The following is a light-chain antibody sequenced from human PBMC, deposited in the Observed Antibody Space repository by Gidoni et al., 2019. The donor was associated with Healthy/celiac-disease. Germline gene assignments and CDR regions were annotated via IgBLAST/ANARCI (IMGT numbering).Light chain of an antibody. CDR3: QQYYSYPRT. CDR1: QGISRY. CDR2: AAS. V-gene: IGKV1-8*01. Sequence: AIRMTQSPSSFSASTGDRVTITCRASQGISRYLAWYQQTPGKAPKLLIYAASTLQSGVPSRFSGSGSGTDFTLTISCLQSEDFATYYCQQYYSYPRTFGQGTKVEIK. J-gene: IGKJ1*01.